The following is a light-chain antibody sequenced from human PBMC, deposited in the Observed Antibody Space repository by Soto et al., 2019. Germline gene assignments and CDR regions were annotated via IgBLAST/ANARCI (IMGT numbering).Light chain of an antibody. CDR1: QSVSSDY. CDR2: RAS. J-gene: IGKJ2*01. V-gene: IGKV3-20*01. CDR3: QQYGSSLYT. Sequence: EIVLTQSPGTLSLSPGERATLSCRASQSVSSDYLAWYQQKPGQTPKVLIYRASSRATGIPDRFSGSGSGTDFTLTISRLEPEDFAVYYCQQYGSSLYTFGQGTKLQIK.